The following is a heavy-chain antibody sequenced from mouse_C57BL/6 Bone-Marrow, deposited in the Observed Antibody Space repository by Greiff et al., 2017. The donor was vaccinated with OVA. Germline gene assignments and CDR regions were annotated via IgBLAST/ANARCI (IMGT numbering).Heavy chain of an antibody. Sequence: QVQLQQPGAELVMPGASVKLSCKASGYTFTSYWMHWVKQRPGQGLEWIGEIDPSDSYTNYNQKFKGKSTLTVDKSSSTAYMQLSSLTSEDSAVYYCARRGYGSRGYFDVWGTGTTVTVSS. J-gene: IGHJ1*03. V-gene: IGHV1-69*01. D-gene: IGHD1-1*01. CDR1: GYTFTSYW. CDR3: ARRGYGSRGYFDV. CDR2: IDPSDSYT.